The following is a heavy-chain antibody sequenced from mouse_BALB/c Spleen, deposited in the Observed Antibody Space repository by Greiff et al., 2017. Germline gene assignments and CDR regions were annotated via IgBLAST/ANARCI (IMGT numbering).Heavy chain of an antibody. V-gene: IGHV5-17*02. D-gene: IGHD3-1*01. J-gene: IGHJ1*01. CDR1: GFTFSSFG. CDR2: ISSGSSTI. Sequence: EVQGVESGGGLVQPGGSRKLSCAASGFTFSSFGMHWVRQAPEKGLEWVAYISSGSSTIYYADTVKGRFTISRDNPKNTLFLQMTSLRSEDTAMYYCARSGDYWYFDVWGAGTTVTVSS. CDR3: ARSGDYWYFDV.